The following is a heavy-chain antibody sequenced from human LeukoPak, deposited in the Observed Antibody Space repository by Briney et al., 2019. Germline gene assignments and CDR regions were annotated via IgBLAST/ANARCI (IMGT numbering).Heavy chain of an antibody. CDR2: IRYDGNDK. CDR3: AKDSSMSDC. Sequence: TGGSLRLSCAASGFTFSSYGMHWVRQAPGKGLEWVAFIRYDGNDKHYADSVKGRVTVSRDNSKNTLYLQMNSLRAEDTAVYYCAKDSSMSDCWGQGTLVTVSS. D-gene: IGHD6-13*01. J-gene: IGHJ4*02. CDR1: GFTFSSYG. V-gene: IGHV3-30*02.